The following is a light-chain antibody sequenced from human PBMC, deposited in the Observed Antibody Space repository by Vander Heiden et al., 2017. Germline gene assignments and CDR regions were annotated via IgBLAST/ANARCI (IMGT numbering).Light chain of an antibody. CDR3: QQCYSTPLT. CDR2: AAS. Sequence: DTQMTQSPSSLSASVGDRVTITCRASQSISSYLNWYQQKPGKAPKLLIYAASSLQSGVPSRFSGSGSGTDFTLTISSLQPEDFATYYCQQCYSTPLTFGGGTKVEIK. J-gene: IGKJ4*01. CDR1: QSISSY. V-gene: IGKV1-39*01.